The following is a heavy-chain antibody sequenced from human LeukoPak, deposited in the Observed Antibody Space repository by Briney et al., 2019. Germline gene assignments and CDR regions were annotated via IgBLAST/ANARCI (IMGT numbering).Heavy chain of an antibody. V-gene: IGHV3-30*18. D-gene: IGHD1-20*01. Sequence: GGSLRLSCAASGFTFSSYGMHWVRQAPGKGLEWVTVISYDGSNKYYVDSVKGRFTISRDNSKNTLYLQMNSLRAEDTAVYYCAKDDINWRSAIYYLDYWGQGTLVTVSS. J-gene: IGHJ4*02. CDR1: GFTFSSYG. CDR3: AKDDINWRSAIYYLDY. CDR2: ISYDGSNK.